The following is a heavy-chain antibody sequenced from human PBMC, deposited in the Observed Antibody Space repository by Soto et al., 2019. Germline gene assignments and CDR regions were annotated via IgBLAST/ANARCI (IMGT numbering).Heavy chain of an antibody. CDR2: IFYLGSS. D-gene: IGHD3-3*02. V-gene: IGHV4-39*01. CDR1: GDSIISSDFY. J-gene: IGHJ5*02. Sequence: SETLSLTCTVAGDSIISSDFYWGWVRQPPGKGLECIGSIFYLGSSYYNPSLKSRVTMSVDTSKNQSSLRLRSVTAADTALYFFAIHSLALLKNNLFDPWGQGIMVT. CDR3: AIHSLALLKNNLFDP.